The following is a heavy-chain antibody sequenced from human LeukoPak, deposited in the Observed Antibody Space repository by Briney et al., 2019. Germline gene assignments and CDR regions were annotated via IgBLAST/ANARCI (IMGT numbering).Heavy chain of an antibody. J-gene: IGHJ1*01. V-gene: IGHV3-53*01. D-gene: IGHD2-2*02. CDR1: GFTVSSNY. CDR3: ARNGDCSSTSCYNKH. Sequence: GGSLRLSCAASGFTVSSNYMSWVRQAPGKGLEWVSVIYSGGSTYYADSVKGRFTISRDNSKNTLYLQMNSLRAEDTAVYYCARNGDCSSTSCYNKHWGQGTLVTVSS. CDR2: IYSGGST.